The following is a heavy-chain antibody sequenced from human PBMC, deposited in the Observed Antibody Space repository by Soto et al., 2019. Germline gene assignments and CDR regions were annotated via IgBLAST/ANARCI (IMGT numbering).Heavy chain of an antibody. J-gene: IGHJ3*01. CDR1: GFAFSGHP. V-gene: IGHV3-30-3*01. CDR2: ISVDGSNQ. CDR3: ARGLYSSGRADVYDV. Sequence: QVQLVESGGGVVQPGRSLRLSCAASGFAFSGHPMHWVRQAPGQGLEWVAVISVDGSNQYYPDSVKGRFTISRDNSKNPLDLQMNSLRTEDTAVYYCARGLYSSGRADVYDVWGQGTMVTVSS. D-gene: IGHD6-19*01.